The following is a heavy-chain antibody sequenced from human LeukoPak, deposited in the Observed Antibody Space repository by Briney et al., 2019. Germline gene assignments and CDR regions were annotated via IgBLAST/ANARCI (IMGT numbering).Heavy chain of an antibody. CDR1: GGSISSYY. V-gene: IGHV4-59*01. Sequence: SETLSLTCTVSGGSISSYYWNWIRQPPGKGLEYIGYIYYSGSTNYNPSLKSRITISVDTSKNQFSLKLNSVTAADTAVYYCARSSSGWYGYYFDYWGQGTLVTVSS. J-gene: IGHJ4*02. CDR3: ARSSSGWYGYYFDY. D-gene: IGHD6-19*01. CDR2: IYYSGST.